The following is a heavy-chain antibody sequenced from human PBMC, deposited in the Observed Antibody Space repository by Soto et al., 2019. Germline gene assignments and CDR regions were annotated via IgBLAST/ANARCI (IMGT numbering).Heavy chain of an antibody. CDR3: ARYNSVLSLYDSWFDP. V-gene: IGHV4-59*01. Sequence: SETLSLTCTVSGGSISSYYWRWIRQPPGKGLEWIGHIYYSGSTNYNPSLKSRVTISVDTSKNQFSLKLSSVTASDTDVYYCARYNSVLSLYDSWFDPRHRVT. CDR1: GGSISSYY. CDR2: IYYSGST. J-gene: IGHJ5*02. D-gene: IGHD3-22*01.